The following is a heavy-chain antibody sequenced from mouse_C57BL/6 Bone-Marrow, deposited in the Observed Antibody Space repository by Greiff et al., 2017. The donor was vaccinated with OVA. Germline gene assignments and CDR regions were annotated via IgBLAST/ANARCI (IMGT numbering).Heavy chain of an antibody. CDR1: GYAFSSYW. CDR2: IYPGDGDT. J-gene: IGHJ2*01. V-gene: IGHV1-80*01. D-gene: IGHD2-3*01. CDR3: ARYYDRYRYFDY. Sequence: VQLQQSGAELVKPGASVKISCKASGYAFSSYWMNWVKQRPGKGLEWIGQIYPGDGDTNYNGKFKGKATLTADKSSSTAYMQLSSLTSEDSAVYFCARYYDRYRYFDYWGQGTTLTVSS.